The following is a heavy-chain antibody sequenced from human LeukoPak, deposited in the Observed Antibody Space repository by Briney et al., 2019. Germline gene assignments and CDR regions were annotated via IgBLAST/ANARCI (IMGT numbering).Heavy chain of an antibody. J-gene: IGHJ4*02. CDR1: GYTFTGYY. D-gene: IGHD3-3*01. CDR3: ARDPNYDIWSGYPKSSYYFDY. V-gene: IGHV1-2*02. CDR2: INPNSGGT. Sequence: ASVKVSCKASGYTFTGYYMHWVRQAPGQGLEWMGWINPNSGGTNYAQKFQGRVTMTRDTSISTAYMELSRLRSDDTAVYYCARDPNYDIWSGYPKSSYYFDYWGQGTLVTVSS.